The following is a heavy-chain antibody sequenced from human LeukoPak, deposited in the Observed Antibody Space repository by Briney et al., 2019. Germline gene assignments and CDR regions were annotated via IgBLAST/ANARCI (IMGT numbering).Heavy chain of an antibody. D-gene: IGHD2-2*01. CDR3: ARGNSGHCTGATCYALDY. J-gene: IGHJ4*02. Sequence: GGSLRLSRAASGFTFSSYAMSFLRRAPGKGLEWVSAISDDFGTYHADSVKGRFTISRDNSRNTLYLQMTSLRAEDTAVYYCARGNSGHCTGATCYALDYWGQGTLVTVSS. CDR1: GFTFSSYA. CDR2: ISDDFGT. V-gene: IGHV3-23*01.